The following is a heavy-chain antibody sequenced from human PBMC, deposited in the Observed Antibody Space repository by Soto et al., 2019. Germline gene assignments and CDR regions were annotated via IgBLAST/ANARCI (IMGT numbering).Heavy chain of an antibody. CDR2: IDPTDSYI. D-gene: IGHD3-22*01. CDR3: ANRTRAHDSSGNLIFDY. V-gene: IGHV5-10-1*01. Sequence: PGESLKISCQASGYRFTTYWISWVRQMPGEGLECMGRIDPTDSYIDYGPSFEGHVTMSVDRSSNTAYLEWSSLKASDSAMYYCANRTRAHDSSGNLIFDYWGLGTL. J-gene: IGHJ4*02. CDR1: GYRFTTYW.